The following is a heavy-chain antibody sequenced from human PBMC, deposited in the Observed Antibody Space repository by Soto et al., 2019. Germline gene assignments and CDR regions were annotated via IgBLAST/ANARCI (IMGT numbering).Heavy chain of an antibody. CDR3: ARDGGTHSGGIDY. V-gene: IGHV1-69*01. J-gene: IGHJ4*02. CDR2: IIPIFGTA. D-gene: IGHD1-26*01. Sequence: QVQLGQSGAEVKKPGSSVKVSCKASGGTFSSYSINWVRQAPGQGLEWMGEIIPIFGTANYAQKFQGRVTTTADESTSTAYMKLGSPRSEDTAVYYCARDGGTHSGGIDYWGQGTLVTVSS. CDR1: GGTFSSYS.